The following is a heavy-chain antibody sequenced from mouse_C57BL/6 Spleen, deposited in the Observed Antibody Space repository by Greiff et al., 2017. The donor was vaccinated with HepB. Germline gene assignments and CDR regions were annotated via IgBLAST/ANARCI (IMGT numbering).Heavy chain of an antibody. J-gene: IGHJ4*01. CDR3: ARGGYSNYVMDAMDY. V-gene: IGHV14-3*01. D-gene: IGHD2-5*01. Sequence: EVMLVESVAELVRPGASVKLSCTASGFNIKNTYMHWVKQRPEQGLEWIGRIDPANGNTKYAPKFQGKATITADTSSNTAYLQLSSLTSEDTAIYYCARGGYSNYVMDAMDYWGQGTSVTVSS. CDR1: GFNIKNTY. CDR2: IDPANGNT.